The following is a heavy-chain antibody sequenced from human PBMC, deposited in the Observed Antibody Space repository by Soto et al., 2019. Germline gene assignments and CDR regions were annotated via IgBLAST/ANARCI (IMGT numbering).Heavy chain of an antibody. V-gene: IGHV4-59*01. CDR1: GGSISSYY. J-gene: IGHJ4*02. CDR3: ARSAYSSGGFDFDY. CDR2: IYYSGST. Sequence: SETLSLTCTVSGGSISSYYWSWIRQPPGKGLEWIGYIYYSGSTNYNPSLKSRVTISVDTSKNQFSLKLSSVTAADTAVYYCARSAYSSGGFDFDYWGQGTLVTVSS. D-gene: IGHD6-19*01.